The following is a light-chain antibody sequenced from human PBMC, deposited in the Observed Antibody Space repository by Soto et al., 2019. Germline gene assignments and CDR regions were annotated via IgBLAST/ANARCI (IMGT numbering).Light chain of an antibody. J-gene: IGKJ4*01. V-gene: IGKV3-15*01. CDR3: QQYIRWPLT. CDR1: QSVRSN. Sequence: EIVMTQSPATLSVSPGESATLSCRASQSVRSNLAWYQQKPGQAPSLLIYGASTRATGTPARFSGSGSGTEFTLTISSLQSEDFAVYYCQQYIRWPLTFGGGTKVDIK. CDR2: GAS.